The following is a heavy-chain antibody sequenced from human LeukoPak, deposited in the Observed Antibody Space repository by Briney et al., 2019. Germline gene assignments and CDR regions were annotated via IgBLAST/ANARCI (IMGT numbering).Heavy chain of an antibody. J-gene: IGHJ5*02. CDR3: ARRGDCSSTSCYSFDNWFDP. CDR1: GGSISSSSYY. D-gene: IGHD2-2*01. Sequence: PSETLSLTCTVSGGSISSSSYYWGWIRQPPGKGLEWIGSIYYSGSTYYNPSLKSRVTISVDTSKNQFSLKLSSVTAADTAVYYCARRGDCSSTSCYSFDNWFDPWGQGTLVTVSS. CDR2: IYYSGST. V-gene: IGHV4-39*01.